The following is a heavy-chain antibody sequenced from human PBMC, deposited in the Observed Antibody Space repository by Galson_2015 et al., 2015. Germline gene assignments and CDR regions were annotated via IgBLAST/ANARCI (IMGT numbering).Heavy chain of an antibody. Sequence: TLSLTCSVSGGPISSGDHYWSWIRQPPGQGLEWIGYIYYSGSTYYNPSLKSRVTISVDTSKNQFSLKLSSVTAADTAVYYCARAQYYSDSSGYYQAGFDYWGQGTLVTVSS. CDR1: GGPISSGDHY. J-gene: IGHJ4*02. CDR3: ARAQYYSDSSGYYQAGFDY. V-gene: IGHV4-30-4*01. D-gene: IGHD3-22*01. CDR2: IYYSGST.